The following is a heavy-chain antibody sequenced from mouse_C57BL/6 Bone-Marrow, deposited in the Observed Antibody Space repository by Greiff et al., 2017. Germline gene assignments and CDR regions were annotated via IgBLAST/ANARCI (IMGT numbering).Heavy chain of an antibody. CDR3: VRSFSYYDYEFAY. CDR1: GFSFNTYA. J-gene: IGHJ3*01. D-gene: IGHD2-4*01. Sequence: EVQLVESGGGLVQPRGSLKLSCAASGFSFNTYAMNWVRQAPGKGLEWVARIRSKSNNYASSYADSVKDRFTISRDDSERMLYLQMNTLKTEDTAMYYCVRSFSYYDYEFAYWGQGTLVTVSA. V-gene: IGHV10-1*01. CDR2: IRSKSNNYAS.